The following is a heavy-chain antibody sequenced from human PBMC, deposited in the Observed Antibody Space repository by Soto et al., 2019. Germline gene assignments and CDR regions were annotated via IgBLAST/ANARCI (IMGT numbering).Heavy chain of an antibody. D-gene: IGHD5-18*01. Sequence: QVQLVESGGGVVQPGRSLRLSCAASGFTFSSYAMHWVRQAPGKGLEWVAVISYDGSNKYYADSVKGRFTISRDNSKNTLYLQMNSLRAEDTAVYFCARDRWDTAMVQIYYYYYGIDVWGLGTTVTVSS. CDR3: ARDRWDTAMVQIYYYYYGIDV. CDR1: GFTFSSYA. CDR2: ISYDGSNK. J-gene: IGHJ6*02. V-gene: IGHV3-30-3*01.